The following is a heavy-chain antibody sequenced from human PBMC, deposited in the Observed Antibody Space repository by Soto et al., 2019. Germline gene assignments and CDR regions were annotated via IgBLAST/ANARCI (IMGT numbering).Heavy chain of an antibody. D-gene: IGHD2-8*02. V-gene: IGHV4-34*13. J-gene: IGHJ4*02. CDR1: GCICGCY. Sequence: GCICGCYWCWINKNQGKGLEWIGEVNHSGSTNYNPSLKSRVTISIDTSKNQFSLKLTSVTAADTVVYYCARDKITGVFDYWGQGTLVTVSS. CDR3: ARDKITGVFDY. CDR2: VNHSGST.